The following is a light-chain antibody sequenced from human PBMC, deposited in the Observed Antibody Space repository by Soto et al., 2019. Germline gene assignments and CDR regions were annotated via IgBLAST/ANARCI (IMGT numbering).Light chain of an antibody. CDR1: NIGSKS. CDR3: QVWDSSSVL. V-gene: IGLV3-21*04. Sequence: SYELTQPPSVSVAPGKTARITCGGNNIGSKSVHWYQQKPGQAPVLVIYYDSDRPSGIPERFSGSNSGNTATLTISRVEAGDEADYYCQVWDSSSVLFGTGTQLTVL. CDR2: YDS. J-gene: IGLJ1*01.